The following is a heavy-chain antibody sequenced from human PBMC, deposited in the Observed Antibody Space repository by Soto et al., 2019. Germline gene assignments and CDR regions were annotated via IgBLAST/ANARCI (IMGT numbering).Heavy chain of an antibody. Sequence: PGGSLRLSFAASGFTLSTNGMSWVRQAPGKGLECVSSIVYNGDTSYADSVKGRFTISRDISDNTLYLEMNRLRAEDTAVYYCTGHGGNSYLGQGALVTVSS. CDR1: GFTLSTNG. V-gene: IGHV3-23*01. J-gene: IGHJ4*02. D-gene: IGHD1-26*01. CDR2: IVYNGDT. CDR3: TGHGGNSY.